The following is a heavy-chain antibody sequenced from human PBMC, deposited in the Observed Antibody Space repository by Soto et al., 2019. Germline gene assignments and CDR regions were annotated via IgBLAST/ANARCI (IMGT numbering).Heavy chain of an antibody. CDR1: GFTFSNYA. D-gene: IGHD3-22*01. V-gene: IGHV3-23*01. CDR2: ISDGGGIT. CDR3: AKTSDTLTYYLFY. Sequence: EVELLESGGGLVQPGGSLRLSCTASGFTFSNYAMSWVRQAPGKGLEWISVISDGGGITYYAESVKGRFTISRDNSKNTLHLQMNSLRAEDTALYYCAKTSDTLTYYLFYWGQGTLVTVS. J-gene: IGHJ4*02.